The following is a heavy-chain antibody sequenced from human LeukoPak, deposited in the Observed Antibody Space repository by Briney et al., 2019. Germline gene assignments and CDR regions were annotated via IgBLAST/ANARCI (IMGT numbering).Heavy chain of an antibody. CDR1: GDSDDSIKSSSYY. CDR2: IYYDGST. D-gene: IGHD3/OR15-3a*01. CDR3: GRRGHLHRPF. V-gene: IGHV4-39*01. J-gene: IGHJ4*02. Sequence: PSETLSLTCTVSGDSDDSIKSSSYYWAWIRLPPGKGLEWVGSIYYDGSTYYNPSLRGRVTISVDTSKSQFSVELNSVTAADTAMYYCGRRGHLHRPFWGQGTLVTVSS.